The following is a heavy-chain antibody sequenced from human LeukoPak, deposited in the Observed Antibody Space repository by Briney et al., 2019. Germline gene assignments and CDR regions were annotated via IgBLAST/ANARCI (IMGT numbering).Heavy chain of an antibody. CDR3: AVYYFDNFKY. CDR2: INPNSGGT. D-gene: IGHD3-22*01. J-gene: IGHJ4*02. Sequence: GASVKVSCKTSGYTFIGYYMHWVRQAPGQGLEWMGRINPNSGGTNYAQRFQGRVTMTRDTSLSTAYMDLSSLRSDDTAVYYCAVYYFDNFKYWGQETLVTVSS. CDR1: GYTFIGYY. V-gene: IGHV1-2*06.